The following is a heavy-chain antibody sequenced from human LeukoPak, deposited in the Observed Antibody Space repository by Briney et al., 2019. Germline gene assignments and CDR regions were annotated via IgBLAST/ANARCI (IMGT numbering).Heavy chain of an antibody. CDR1: GYTFTRNG. CDR2: ISGYNGNT. CDR3: ARDSSYYYDSSGYFIADY. V-gene: IGHV1-18*01. D-gene: IGHD3-22*01. Sequence: ASVKVSCKASGYTFTRNGISWVRQPPGQGLEWMGWISGYNGNTNYAEKLQGRVTMTIDPFTSTAYMELRSLRSDDTAVYYCARDSSYYYDSSGYFIADYWGQGTRVTVSS. J-gene: IGHJ4*02.